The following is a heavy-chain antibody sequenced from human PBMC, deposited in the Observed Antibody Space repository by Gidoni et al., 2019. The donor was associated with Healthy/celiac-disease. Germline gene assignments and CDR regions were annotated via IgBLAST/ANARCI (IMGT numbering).Heavy chain of an antibody. CDR2: ISAYNGNT. V-gene: IGHV1-18*01. J-gene: IGHJ4*02. CDR3: ARDSEGSSSTRMEGPPFVVVSD. Sequence: QVPLVLSGAEGKRPGASVKVSCTASGYTFTSYGISWVRQAPGQGLEWMGWISAYNGNTNYAQKLQCRVTMTTDTSTSTAYMELRSLRSDDTAVYYCARDSEGSSSTRMEGPPFVVVSDWGQGTLVTVSS. D-gene: IGHD2-2*01. CDR1: GYTFTSYG.